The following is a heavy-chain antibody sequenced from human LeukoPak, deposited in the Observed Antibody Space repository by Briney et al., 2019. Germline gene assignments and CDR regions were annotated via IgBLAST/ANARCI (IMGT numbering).Heavy chain of an antibody. J-gene: IGHJ6*03. Sequence: SETLSLTCTVSGGSISSYCWSWLRQPAGKGLEWIGRIYTSGSTNYNPSLKSRVTMSVDTSKNQFSLKLGSVTAADTAVYYCARDPSIAAAGTRPYYYYYMDVWGKGTTVTVSS. CDR3: ARDPSIAAAGTRPYYYYYMDV. CDR1: GGSISSYC. D-gene: IGHD6-13*01. CDR2: IYTSGST. V-gene: IGHV4-4*07.